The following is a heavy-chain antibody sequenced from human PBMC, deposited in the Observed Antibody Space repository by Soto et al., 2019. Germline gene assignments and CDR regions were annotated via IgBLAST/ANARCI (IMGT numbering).Heavy chain of an antibody. Sequence: ASVKVSCKASGYTFTSYAMHWVRQAPGQRLEWMGWINAGNGNTKYSQKFQGRVTITRDTSASTAYMELSSLRSEDTAVYYSARHQSGSSSPDFDYWGQGTLVTVSS. CDR3: ARHQSGSSSPDFDY. CDR2: INAGNGNT. V-gene: IGHV1-3*01. CDR1: GYTFTSYA. D-gene: IGHD6-13*01. J-gene: IGHJ4*02.